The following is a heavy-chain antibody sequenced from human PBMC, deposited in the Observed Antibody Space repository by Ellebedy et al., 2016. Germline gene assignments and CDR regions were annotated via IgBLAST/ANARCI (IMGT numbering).Heavy chain of an antibody. CDR3: ATNTSGYSYFDN. D-gene: IGHD3-22*01. CDR1: GASIISSTTYY. J-gene: IGHJ4*02. V-gene: IGHV4-39*01. Sequence: SETLSLTXSVSGASIISSTTYYWAWIRRPAGKGLEWIGSIYYSGSTTYNPSLKSRLTLSVDTSKNEFSLTLASLTAADTAVYYCATNTSGYSYFDNWGQGAPVTVSS. CDR2: IYYSGST.